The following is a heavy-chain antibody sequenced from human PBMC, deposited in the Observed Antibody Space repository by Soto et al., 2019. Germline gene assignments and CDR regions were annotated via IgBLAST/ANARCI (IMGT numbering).Heavy chain of an antibody. Sequence: SLKISCAASGFTFDDYAMHWVRQAPGKGLEWVSGISWNSGSIGYADSVKGRFTISRDNAKNSLYLQMNSLRAEDTALYYCAKDITPLGPDAFDIWGQGTMVTVSS. V-gene: IGHV3-9*01. CDR2: ISWNSGSI. J-gene: IGHJ3*02. CDR3: AKDITPLGPDAFDI. CDR1: GFTFDDYA.